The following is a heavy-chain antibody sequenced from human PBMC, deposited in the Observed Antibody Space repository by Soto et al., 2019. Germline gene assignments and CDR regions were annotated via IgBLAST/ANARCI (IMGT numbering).Heavy chain of an antibody. CDR1: GFSVSSNY. Sequence: EMQLVESGGGLIQPGGSLRLSCAVSGFSVSSNYMNWVRQAPGKGLEWVANINQDGSENYYVDSVKGRFIISRDNAKNSLYLQMNSLRAEDTAVYYCARDGVEAGLYLDNWGQGTLVTVSS. V-gene: IGHV3-7*01. D-gene: IGHD6-19*01. CDR3: ARDGVEAGLYLDN. J-gene: IGHJ4*02. CDR2: INQDGSEN.